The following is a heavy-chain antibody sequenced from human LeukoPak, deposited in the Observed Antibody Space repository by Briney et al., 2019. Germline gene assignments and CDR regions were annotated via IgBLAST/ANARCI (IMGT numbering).Heavy chain of an antibody. J-gene: IGHJ6*02. CDR1: GYNYRDYY. Sequence: GASVKVSCKASGYNYRDYYIHWVRHAPGQGLEWMGWISAYNGNTNYAQKLQGRVTMTTDTSTSTAYMELRSLRSDDTAVYYCARGEGYGSGSYRYYYGMDVWGQGTTVTVSS. V-gene: IGHV1-18*01. CDR2: ISAYNGNT. CDR3: ARGEGYGSGSYRYYYGMDV. D-gene: IGHD3-10*01.